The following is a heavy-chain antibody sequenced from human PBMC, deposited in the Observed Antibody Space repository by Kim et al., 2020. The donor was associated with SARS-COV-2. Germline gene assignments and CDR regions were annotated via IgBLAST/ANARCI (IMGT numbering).Heavy chain of an antibody. D-gene: IGHD1-26*01. Sequence: GGSLRLSCTASGFTFSTYTVNWVRQAPGKGLEWVSSISSRRTYINYADSVKGRFTISRDNAKSSLYLQMNSLRAEDTAVYYCASGVWELPWFYWGQGTLVTVAS. V-gene: IGHV3-21*06. CDR1: GFTFSTYT. CDR3: ASGVWELPWFY. CDR2: ISSRRTYI. J-gene: IGHJ4*02.